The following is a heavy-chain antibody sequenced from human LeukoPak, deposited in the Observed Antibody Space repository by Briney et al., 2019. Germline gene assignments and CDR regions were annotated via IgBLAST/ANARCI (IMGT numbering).Heavy chain of an antibody. CDR1: GYTFTSYG. Sequence: ASVKVSCKSSGYTFTSYGFSWVRQAPGQGHEWMGWISNYNGDTNYAQKFQGRVTMTTDSSTSTAYMEMRSLRSDDTVMYYCARDRAMISGWYSPDYWGQGTLVTVSS. CDR3: ARDRAMISGWYSPDY. J-gene: IGHJ4*02. V-gene: IGHV1-18*01. CDR2: ISNYNGDT. D-gene: IGHD6-19*01.